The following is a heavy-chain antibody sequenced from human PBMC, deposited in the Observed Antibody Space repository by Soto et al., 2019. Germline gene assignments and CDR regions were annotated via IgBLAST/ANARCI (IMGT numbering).Heavy chain of an antibody. V-gene: IGHV3-43*01. CDR3: AKDSGYDYPLDY. J-gene: IGHJ4*02. Sequence: PGGSLRLSGAASGFTFDDYTMHWVRQAPGKGLEWVSLISWDGGSTYYADSVKGRFTISRDNSKNSLYLQMNSLRTEDTALYYCAKDSGYDYPLDYWGQGTLVTVSS. D-gene: IGHD5-12*01. CDR2: ISWDGGST. CDR1: GFTFDDYT.